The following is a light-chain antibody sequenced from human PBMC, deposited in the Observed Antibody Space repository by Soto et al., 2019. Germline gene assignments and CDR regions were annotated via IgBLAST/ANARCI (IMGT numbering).Light chain of an antibody. J-gene: IGKJ1*01. CDR3: QQYGSFPWT. CDR1: QSVNNNY. CDR2: GAS. Sequence: ENVLTQSPGTLSLSPGERATLSCRASQSVNNNYLAWYQRKPGQAPRPLIYGASSRVPGIPDRFSGGGSGTDFTLTISRLEPEDFAVYYCQQYGSFPWTFGQGTKVEIK. V-gene: IGKV3-20*01.